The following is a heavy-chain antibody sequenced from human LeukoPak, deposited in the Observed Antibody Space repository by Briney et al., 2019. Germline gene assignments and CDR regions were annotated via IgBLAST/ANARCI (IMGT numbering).Heavy chain of an antibody. D-gene: IGHD5-18*01. Sequence: PSETLSLTCTVSGGSISSYYWSWIRQPAGKGLEWIGRIYTSGSTNYNPSLKSRVTMSVDTSKNQFSLKLSSVTAADTAVYYCAREDPTAMVTVRFDPWGQGTLVTVSS. CDR1: GGSISSYY. CDR2: IYTSGST. CDR3: AREDPTAMVTVRFDP. V-gene: IGHV4-4*07. J-gene: IGHJ5*02.